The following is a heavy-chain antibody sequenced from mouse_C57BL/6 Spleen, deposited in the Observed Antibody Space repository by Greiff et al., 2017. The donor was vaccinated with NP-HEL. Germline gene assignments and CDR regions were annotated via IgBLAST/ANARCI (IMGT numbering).Heavy chain of an antibody. CDR2: IDPSDSYT. J-gene: IGHJ2*01. D-gene: IGHD3-3*01. CDR3: ARGGDVGY. V-gene: IGHV1-69*01. Sequence: VQLQQSGAELVMPGASVKLSCKVSGYTFTSYWMHWVKQRPGQGLEWIGEIDPSDSYTNYNQKFKGKSTLTVDKSSSTAYMQLSSLTSEDSAVYYCARGGDVGYWGQGTTLTVSS. CDR1: GYTFTSYW.